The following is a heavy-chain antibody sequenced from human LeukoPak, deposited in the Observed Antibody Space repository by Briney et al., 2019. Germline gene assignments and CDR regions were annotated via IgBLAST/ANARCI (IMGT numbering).Heavy chain of an antibody. J-gene: IGHJ4*02. CDR3: ARLGGVDTAMVDY. D-gene: IGHD5-18*01. CDR2: IYYSGST. Sequence: SETLSLTGTVSGGSISSYYWSWIRQPPGKGLEWIGYIYYSGSTNYNPSLKSRVTISVDTSKNQFSLKLSSVTAADTAVYYCARLGGVDTAMVDYWGQGTLVTVSS. V-gene: IGHV4-59*08. CDR1: GGSISSYY.